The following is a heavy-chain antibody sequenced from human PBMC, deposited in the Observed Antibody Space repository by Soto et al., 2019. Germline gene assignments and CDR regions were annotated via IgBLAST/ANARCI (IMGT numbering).Heavy chain of an antibody. Sequence: EVQLVESGGDLVQPGGSLRLSCAASRFTFNNYWMTWVRQAPGKGLEWVTNINQDGSQRYYVDSVKGRFTVSRDNAENSVSLQMNSLRAEDTAVYYCARIGYSSSSLDYWGQGTLVIVSS. J-gene: IGHJ4*02. CDR1: RFTFNNYW. D-gene: IGHD5-18*01. V-gene: IGHV3-7*04. CDR3: ARIGYSSSSLDY. CDR2: INQDGSQR.